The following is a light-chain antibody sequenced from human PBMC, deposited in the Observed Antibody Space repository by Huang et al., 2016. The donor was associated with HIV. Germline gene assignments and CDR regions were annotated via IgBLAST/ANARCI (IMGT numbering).Light chain of an antibody. J-gene: IGKJ1*01. V-gene: IGKV4-1*01. Sequence: DIVMTQSPDSLAVSLGERATINCKSSQSILKRSNNKNYLAWYQQKAGQPPKLLIDWASTRGSGVPDRFSGSGSGTDFTLTISSLQAEDVAIYYCHQYYTTLRTFGQGTRVEVK. CDR3: HQYYTTLRT. CDR1: QSILKRSNNKNY. CDR2: WAS.